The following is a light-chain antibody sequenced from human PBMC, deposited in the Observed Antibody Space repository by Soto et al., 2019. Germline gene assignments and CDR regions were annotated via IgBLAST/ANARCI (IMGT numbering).Light chain of an antibody. CDR2: GAS. J-gene: IGKJ4*01. CDR1: QSVSSN. V-gene: IGKV3-15*01. CDR3: QKYNNWPLT. Sequence: ELVMTQSPATLSVSPGERATLSCRASQSVSSNLAWYQQKPGQAPRLLIYGASTRATGIPARLSGSGSGTEFTLTISSLQSEEFAVYYCQKYNNWPLTFGGGTKVDIK.